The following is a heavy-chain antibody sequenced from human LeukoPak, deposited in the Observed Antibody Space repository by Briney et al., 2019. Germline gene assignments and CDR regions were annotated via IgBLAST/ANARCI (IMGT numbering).Heavy chain of an antibody. CDR1: GGSISSSSYY. D-gene: IGHD2-2*01. J-gene: IGHJ6*03. CDR3: ARRLGSTSTTYYYYYYMDV. CDR2: IYYSGST. Sequence: SETLSLTCTVSGGSISSSSYYWGWIRQPPGKGLEWIGSIYYSGSTYYNPSLKSRVTISVDTSKNQFSLKLSSVTAADTAVYYCARRLGSTSTTYYYYYYMDVWGKGTTVTVSS. V-gene: IGHV4-39*01.